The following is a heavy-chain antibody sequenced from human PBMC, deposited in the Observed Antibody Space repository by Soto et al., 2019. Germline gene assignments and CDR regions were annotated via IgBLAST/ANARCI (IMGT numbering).Heavy chain of an antibody. Sequence: GASVKVSCKASGGTFSSYAISWVRQAPGQGLEWMGGIIPIFGTANYAQKFQGRVTITADESTSTAYMELSSLRSEDTAVYYCARDLNPNFDWLLGFNWFDPWGQGTLVTVS. V-gene: IGHV1-69*13. J-gene: IGHJ5*02. D-gene: IGHD3-9*01. CDR2: IIPIFGTA. CDR3: ARDLNPNFDWLLGFNWFDP. CDR1: GGTFSSYA.